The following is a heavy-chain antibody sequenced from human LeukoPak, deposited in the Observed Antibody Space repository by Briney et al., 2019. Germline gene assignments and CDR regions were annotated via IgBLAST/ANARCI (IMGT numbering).Heavy chain of an antibody. CDR2: IIPILGIA. Sequence: PAASVKVSCKASGGTFSSYAISWVRQAPGQGLEWMGRIIPILGIANYAQKFQGRVTITADKSTGTAYMELSSLRSEDTAVYYCARRVDDYYDSSGYHDAFDIWGQGTMVTVSS. J-gene: IGHJ3*02. V-gene: IGHV1-69*04. CDR3: ARRVDDYYDSSGYHDAFDI. CDR1: GGTFSSYA. D-gene: IGHD3-22*01.